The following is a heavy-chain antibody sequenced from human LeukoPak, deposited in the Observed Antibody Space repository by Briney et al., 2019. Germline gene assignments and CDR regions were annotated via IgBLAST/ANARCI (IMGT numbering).Heavy chain of an antibody. CDR3: ARFGSGYYSSWYDY. Sequence: GGSLRLSCTVSGFTVSSNSMSWVRQAPGKGLEWVSAISGSGGSTYYADSVKGRFTISRDNSKNTLYLQMNSLRAEDTAVYYCARFGSGYYSSWYDYWGQGTLVTVSS. CDR2: ISGSGGST. CDR1: GFTVSSNS. D-gene: IGHD3-3*01. J-gene: IGHJ4*02. V-gene: IGHV3-23*01.